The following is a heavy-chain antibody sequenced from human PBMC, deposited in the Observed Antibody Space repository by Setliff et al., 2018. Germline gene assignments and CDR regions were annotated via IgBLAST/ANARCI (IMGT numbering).Heavy chain of an antibody. J-gene: IGHJ3*02. CDR2: VFSGDSDT. V-gene: IGHV5-51*01. CDR3: ARSPLDDAFDI. CDR1: GYRFTTYW. Sequence: GESLKISCKGSGYRFTTYWIGWVRQMPGKGLEWMGIVFSGDSDTRYSPSFQGQVTISVDKSISTVYLHWSSLKASDTAMYYCARSPLDDAFDIWGQGTMVTVSS.